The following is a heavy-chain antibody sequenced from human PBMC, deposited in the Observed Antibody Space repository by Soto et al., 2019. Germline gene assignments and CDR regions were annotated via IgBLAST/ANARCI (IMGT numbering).Heavy chain of an antibody. CDR1: GFTFTSSA. Sequence: SVKVSCKASGFTFTSSAMQWVRQARGQRLEWIGWIVVGSGNTNYAQKFQERVTITRDMSTSTAYMELSSLRSEDTAVYYCAAGYSSGWYGAFDIWGQGTMVTVSS. V-gene: IGHV1-58*02. CDR3: AAGYSSGWYGAFDI. CDR2: IVVGSGNT. J-gene: IGHJ3*02. D-gene: IGHD6-19*01.